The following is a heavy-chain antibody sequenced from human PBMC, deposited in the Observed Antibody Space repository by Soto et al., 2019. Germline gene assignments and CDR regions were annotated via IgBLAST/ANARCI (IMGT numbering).Heavy chain of an antibody. CDR1: GFSFDDYA. J-gene: IGHJ6*02. V-gene: IGHV3-9*01. Sequence: EVQVVESGGGLVQPGRSLRLSCAASGFSFDDYAMHWVRQAPGKGLEWVSGISWNSGTIGYADSVKGRFTISRDNAKNCLTLQMNSQRADGAALYYCAGSTGGTANGMGVLGQGTTVTVSS. CDR2: ISWNSGTI. D-gene: IGHD2-8*02. CDR3: AGSTGGTANGMGV.